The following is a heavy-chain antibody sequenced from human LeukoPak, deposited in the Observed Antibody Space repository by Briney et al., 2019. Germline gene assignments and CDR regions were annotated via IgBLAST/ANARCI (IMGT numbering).Heavy chain of an antibody. J-gene: IGHJ4*02. V-gene: IGHV1-69*04. Sequence: GASVKVSCKASGGTFSSYAISWVRQAPGQGLEWMGRIIPILGIADYAQKFQGRVTITADKSTSTAYMELSSLRSEDTAVYYCARDRGEYSSGWYDYWGQGTLVTVSS. CDR3: ARDRGEYSSGWYDY. CDR1: GGTFSSYA. D-gene: IGHD6-19*01. CDR2: IIPILGIA.